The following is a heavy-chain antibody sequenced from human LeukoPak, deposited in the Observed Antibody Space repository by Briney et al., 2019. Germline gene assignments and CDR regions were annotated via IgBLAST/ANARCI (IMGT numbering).Heavy chain of an antibody. Sequence: SSETLSLTCTVSGGPISSGDYYWSWIRQHPGKGLEWIGYIHYSESTYYNPSLKSRVTISVDTSKNQFSLKLSSVTAADTAVYYCARASSYYYDSSGYYFPPRHSFDYWGQGTLVTVSS. D-gene: IGHD3-22*01. V-gene: IGHV4-31*03. CDR1: GGPISSGDYY. J-gene: IGHJ4*02. CDR2: IHYSEST. CDR3: ARASSYYYDSSGYYFPPRHSFDY.